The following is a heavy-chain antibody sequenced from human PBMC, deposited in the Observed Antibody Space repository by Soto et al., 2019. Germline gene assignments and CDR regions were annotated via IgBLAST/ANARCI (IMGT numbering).Heavy chain of an antibody. J-gene: IGHJ4*02. Sequence: EVQLVESGGGLVQPGRSLRLSCAASGFTFDGYAMHWVRQAPGKGLEWVSGISWNSGSIGYADSVKGRFTISRDNAKNSLYLQMNSLRAEDTALYYCAKDLDGIAVAGGSFDYWGQGTLVTVSS. V-gene: IGHV3-9*01. D-gene: IGHD6-19*01. CDR2: ISWNSGSI. CDR1: GFTFDGYA. CDR3: AKDLDGIAVAGGSFDY.